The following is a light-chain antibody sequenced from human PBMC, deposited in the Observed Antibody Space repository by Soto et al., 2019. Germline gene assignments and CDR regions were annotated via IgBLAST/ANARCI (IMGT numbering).Light chain of an antibody. CDR2: QTS. J-gene: IGKJ1*01. V-gene: IGKV3-20*01. Sequence: IVLTQSPATLSSFPGDRVTLSCRASQYINTRLAWYQHRPGQAPRLLIYQTSLRAAGIPARFSGSGSGTDFTLTISRLEPEDFAVYYCQQYGRSPKTFGQGTKVDNK. CDR3: QQYGRSPKT. CDR1: QYINTR.